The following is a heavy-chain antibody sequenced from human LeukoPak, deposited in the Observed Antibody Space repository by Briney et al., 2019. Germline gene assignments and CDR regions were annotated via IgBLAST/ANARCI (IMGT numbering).Heavy chain of an antibody. J-gene: IGHJ3*02. D-gene: IGHD6-13*01. CDR3: ARAYSSSWLSAFDI. CDR2: IDTSGST. Sequence: SETLSLTCTVSGGSLSSYYWSWIRQPPRKGLEWIGYIDTSGSTNHNPSLKSQVTISSDTSKNQFSLKLSSVTAADTAVYYCARAYSSSWLSAFDIWGQGTMVTVSS. V-gene: IGHV4-4*09. CDR1: GGSLSSYY.